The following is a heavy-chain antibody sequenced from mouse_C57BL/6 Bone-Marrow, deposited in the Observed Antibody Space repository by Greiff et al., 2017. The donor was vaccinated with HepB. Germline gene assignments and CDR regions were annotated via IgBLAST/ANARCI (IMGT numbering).Heavy chain of an antibody. D-gene: IGHD1-1*01. J-gene: IGHJ1*03. Sequence: EVKLLQSGGGLVQPGGSLKLSCAASGIDFSRYWMSWVRRAPGKGLEWIGEINPDSSTINYAPSLKDKFIISRDNAKNTLYLQMSKVRSEDTALYYCARAILLRYWYFDVWGTGTTVTVSS. CDR2: INPDSSTI. CDR1: GIDFSRYW. CDR3: ARAILLRYWYFDV. V-gene: IGHV4-1*01.